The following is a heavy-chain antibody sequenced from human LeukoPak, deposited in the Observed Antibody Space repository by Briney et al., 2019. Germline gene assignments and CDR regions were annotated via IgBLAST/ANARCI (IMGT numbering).Heavy chain of an antibody. V-gene: IGHV1-2*02. CDR3: ARDSGSDIVAPRGAFDI. D-gene: IGHD5-12*01. CDR1: GYTFTGYY. J-gene: IGHJ3*02. Sequence: ASVKVSCKASGYTFTGYYMHWVRQAPGQGLEWMGWINPNSGGTNYAQKFQGRVTITADKSTSTAYMELSSLRSEDTAVYYCARDSGSDIVAPRGAFDIWGQGTMVTVSS. CDR2: INPNSGGT.